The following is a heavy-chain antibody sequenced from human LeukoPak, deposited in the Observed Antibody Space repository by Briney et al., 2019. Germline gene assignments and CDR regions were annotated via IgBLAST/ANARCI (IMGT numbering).Heavy chain of an antibody. Sequence: GGSLRLSCAVSGFNFSTFGMHWVRQTPGKGLEWVAFIRYDGSNKYYTDSVKGRFTISGDNSKNTLFLQMNSLRAEDTAVYYCARDSLKEVPAAMWFDPWGQGTLVTVSS. CDR3: ARDSLKEVPAAMWFDP. D-gene: IGHD2-2*01. J-gene: IGHJ5*02. CDR2: IRYDGSNK. V-gene: IGHV3-30*02. CDR1: GFNFSTFG.